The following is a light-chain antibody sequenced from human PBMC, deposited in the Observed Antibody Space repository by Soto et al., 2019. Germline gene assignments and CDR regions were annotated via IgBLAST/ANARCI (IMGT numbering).Light chain of an antibody. CDR1: QALSNY. V-gene: IGKV1-9*01. CDR3: QQLSRYPLT. CDR2: SAS. J-gene: IGKJ4*01. Sequence: LTQSPDTLSASVGDTVTITCRASQALSNYLAWYQQKPGKAPDLLIYSASTLQSGVPSRFSGSGSETEFSLTIRALQPEDFATYYCQQLSRYPLTFGGGTKVEIK.